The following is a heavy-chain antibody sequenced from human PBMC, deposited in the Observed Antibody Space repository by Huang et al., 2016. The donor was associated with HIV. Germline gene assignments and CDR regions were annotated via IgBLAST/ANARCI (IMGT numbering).Heavy chain of an antibody. D-gene: IGHD3-10*01. CDR1: EFTFSSYA. V-gene: IGHV3-23*01. CDR3: AKDRWVSGELLYFDY. CDR2: IRTGGEA. Sequence: VRLLESGGGLVQTGGSLRLSCAASEFTFSSYAMSWVRLAPGKGLEWVSTIRTGGEAYSAGYVKGRFTITRDNAKNMLYLQMTSLRDEDTAVYYCAKDRWVSGELLYFDYWGQGTLVTVSS. J-gene: IGHJ4*02.